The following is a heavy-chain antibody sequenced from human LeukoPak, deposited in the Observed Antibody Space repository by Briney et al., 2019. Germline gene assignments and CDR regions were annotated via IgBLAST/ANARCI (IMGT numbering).Heavy chain of an antibody. Sequence: ASVKVSCKASGYTFTGYYMHWVRQAPGQGLEWMRWINPNSGGTNYAQKFQGRVTMTRDTSISTAYMELSRLRSDDTAVYYCARGLGYCSSTSCYNGDDYWGQGTLVTVSS. V-gene: IGHV1-2*02. CDR3: ARGLGYCSSTSCYNGDDY. J-gene: IGHJ4*02. D-gene: IGHD2-2*02. CDR1: GYTFTGYY. CDR2: INPNSGGT.